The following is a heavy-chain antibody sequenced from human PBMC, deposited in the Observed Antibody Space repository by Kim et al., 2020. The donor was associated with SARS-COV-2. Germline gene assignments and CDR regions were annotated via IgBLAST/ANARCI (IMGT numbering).Heavy chain of an antibody. J-gene: IGHJ4*02. V-gene: IGHV3-74*01. CDR1: GFTFSSYW. CDR2: LNSDGSTT. Sequence: GGSLRLSCAASGFTFSSYWMHWVRQAPGKGLVWVSRLNSDGSTTTYADSVKGRFTISRDNAKNTLYLQMNSLRAEDTAVYYCASRLGGTGTAWWGQGTL. D-gene: IGHD1-1*01. CDR3: ASRLGGTGTAW.